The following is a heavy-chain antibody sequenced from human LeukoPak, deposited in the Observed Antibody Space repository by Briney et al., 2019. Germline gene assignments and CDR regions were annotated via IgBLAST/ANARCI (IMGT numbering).Heavy chain of an antibody. Sequence: ASVKVSCKASGYTFTSYAMNWVRQAPGQGLEWMGWINPNSGGTNYAQKFQGRVTMTRDTSISTAYMELSRLRSDDTAVYYCARIRDGYNDAYDIWGQGTMVTVSS. CDR2: INPNSGGT. D-gene: IGHD5-24*01. J-gene: IGHJ3*02. CDR3: ARIRDGYNDAYDI. V-gene: IGHV1-2*02. CDR1: GYTFTSYA.